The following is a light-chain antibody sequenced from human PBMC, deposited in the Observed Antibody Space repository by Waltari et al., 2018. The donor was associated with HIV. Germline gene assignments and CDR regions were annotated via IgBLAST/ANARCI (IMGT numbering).Light chain of an antibody. Sequence: QSVLPQPPSVSATPGQKVTISCSGSTSNIGNNLVSWSQHISGTAPNLLRYDNNERPSGIPDRFTGSRSGTSATLGITGLQAGDEAEYYCATWDSDLNAVVFGGGTKLTAL. CDR2: DNN. V-gene: IGLV1-51*01. J-gene: IGLJ2*01. CDR1: TSNIGNNL. CDR3: ATWDSDLNAVV.